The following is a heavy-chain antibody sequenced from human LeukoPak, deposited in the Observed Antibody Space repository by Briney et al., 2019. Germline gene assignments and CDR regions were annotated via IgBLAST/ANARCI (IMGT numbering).Heavy chain of an antibody. CDR1: GGSISSYY. CDR2: IYYSGST. Sequence: PSETLSLTCTVSGGSISSYYWSWIRQPPGKSLEWIGYIYYSGSTKYNPSLKSRVTISVDTSKNQFSLKLSSVTAADTAVYYCARRVWGCSGGSCYLRYSYGSTIDYWGQGTLVTVSS. J-gene: IGHJ4*02. V-gene: IGHV4-59*12. D-gene: IGHD2-15*01. CDR3: ARRVWGCSGGSCYLRYSYGSTIDY.